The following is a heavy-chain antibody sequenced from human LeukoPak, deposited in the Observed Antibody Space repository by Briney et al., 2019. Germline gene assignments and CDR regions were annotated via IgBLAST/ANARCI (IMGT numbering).Heavy chain of an antibody. V-gene: IGHV1-46*01. Sequence: GASVKVSSKAFGYTSTRSFMHWVRQAPGQGLEWMGIINPSGGSTSSAHKFQGRVTMTRHTSTSTVYIELSSMRSEDTAVYYCARESSWYMDVWGKGTTVTVSS. CDR3: ARESSWYMDV. CDR1: GYTSTRSF. J-gene: IGHJ6*03. D-gene: IGHD3-10*01. CDR2: INPSGGST.